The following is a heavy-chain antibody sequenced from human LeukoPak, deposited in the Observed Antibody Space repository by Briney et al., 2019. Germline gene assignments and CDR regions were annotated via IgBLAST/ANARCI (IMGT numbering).Heavy chain of an antibody. CDR2: INHSGST. J-gene: IGHJ4*02. V-gene: IGHV4-34*01. CDR3: ARRTVWFGELSPWFFDY. CDR1: GGSFSGYY. Sequence: SETLSLTCAVHGGSFSGYYWGWIRQPPGKGLEWFGEINHSGSTTYNPSLKSRVTISVDTSKNQFSLKLSSVTAADTAVYYCARRTVWFGELSPWFFDYWGQGTLVTVSS. D-gene: IGHD3-10*01.